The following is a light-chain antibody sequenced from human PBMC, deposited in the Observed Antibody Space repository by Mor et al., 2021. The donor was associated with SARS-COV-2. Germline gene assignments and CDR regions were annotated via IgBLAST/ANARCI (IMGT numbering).Light chain of an antibody. V-gene: IGKV1-33*01. CDR1: HDINTY. Sequence: ATHDINTYLNWYQQKAGKAPNLLIYDSSNLERGVPSRFRGSGSGTLFTLTISGLQPEDIATYYCQQHSYHPLTFGGGTRVEI. J-gene: IGKJ4*01. CDR3: QQHSYHPLT. CDR2: DSS.